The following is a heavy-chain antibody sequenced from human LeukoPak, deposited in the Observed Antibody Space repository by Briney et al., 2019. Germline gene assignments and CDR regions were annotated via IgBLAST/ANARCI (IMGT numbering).Heavy chain of an antibody. CDR3: ARDYGRGWELLDY. J-gene: IGHJ4*02. D-gene: IGHD1-26*01. V-gene: IGHV1-2*02. CDR1: GYTFTGYY. Sequence: ASVKVSCKASGYTFTGYYMHWVRQAPGQGLEWMGWINPNSGGTNYAQKFQGRVTMTRDTSIRTAYMELSRLRSDDTAVYYCARDYGRGWELLDYWGQGTLVTVPS. CDR2: INPNSGGT.